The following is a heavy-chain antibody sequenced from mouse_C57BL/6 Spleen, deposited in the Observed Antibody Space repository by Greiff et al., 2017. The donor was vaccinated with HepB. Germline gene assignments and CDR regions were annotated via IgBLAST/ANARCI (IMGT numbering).Heavy chain of an antibody. J-gene: IGHJ2*01. CDR3: ARDDYYGSSYGYFDY. CDR2: ISSGSSTI. V-gene: IGHV5-17*01. CDR1: GFTFSDYG. D-gene: IGHD1-1*01. Sequence: EVQLVESGGGLVKPGGSLKLSCAASGFTFSDYGMHWVRQAPEKGLEWVAYISSGSSTIYYADTVKGRFTISRDNAKNTLFLQMTSLRSEDTAMYYCARDDYYGSSYGYFDYWGQGTTLTVSS.